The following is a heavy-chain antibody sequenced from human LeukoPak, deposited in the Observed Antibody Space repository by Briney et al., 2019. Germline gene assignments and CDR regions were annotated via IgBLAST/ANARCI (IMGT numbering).Heavy chain of an antibody. CDR3: ARRGSGYTEPIDY. CDR1: GFTFSSYA. Sequence: PGRSLRLSCAASGFTFSSYAMHWVRQAPGKGLEWVAVISYDGSNKYYADSVKGRFTISRDNSKNTLYLQMNSLRAEDTAVYHCARRGSGYTEPIDYWGQGTLVTVSS. D-gene: IGHD5-12*01. V-gene: IGHV3-30*04. CDR2: ISYDGSNK. J-gene: IGHJ4*02.